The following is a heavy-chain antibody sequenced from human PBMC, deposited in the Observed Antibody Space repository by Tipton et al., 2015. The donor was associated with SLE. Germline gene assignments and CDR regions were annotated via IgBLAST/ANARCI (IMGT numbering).Heavy chain of an antibody. J-gene: IGHJ4*02. CDR2: ISSSSSTI. Sequence: GSLRLSCAASGFTFSSYSMNWVRQAPGKGLEWVSYISSSSSTIYYADSVKGRFTISRDNAKNSLYLQMNSLRAEDTAVYYCARDSEWEPYYVDYWGQGTLVTVSS. CDR1: GFTFSSYS. D-gene: IGHD1-26*01. CDR3: ARDSEWEPYYVDY. V-gene: IGHV3-48*01.